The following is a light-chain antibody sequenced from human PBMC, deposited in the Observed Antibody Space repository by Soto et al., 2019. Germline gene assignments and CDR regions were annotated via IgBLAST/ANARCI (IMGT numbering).Light chain of an antibody. V-gene: IGKV3-15*01. CDR2: GAS. CDR1: QRVSSK. Sequence: ETVMTQSPDTLSLSPGERATLSYRASQRVSSKLFWYQQKPGQAPMFLIYGASTRATGIPARFRGSGSGKEFTLNIDSLQSEDFAVYYCQQYNDWPQAFGGGTKVEIK. J-gene: IGKJ4*01. CDR3: QQYNDWPQA.